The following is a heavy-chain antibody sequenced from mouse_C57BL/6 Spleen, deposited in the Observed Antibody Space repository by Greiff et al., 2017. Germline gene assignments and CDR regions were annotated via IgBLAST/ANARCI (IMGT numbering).Heavy chain of an antibody. CDR3: ARWSRDYGNCLDY. V-gene: IGHV7-3*01. Sequence: EVKLLESGGGLVQPGGSLSLSCAASGFTFTDYYMSWVRQPPGKALEWLGFIRNKANGYTTEYSASVKGRFTISRENSQSILYLQMNALRAEDSATYYCARWSRDYGNCLDYWGQGTTLTVSS. J-gene: IGHJ2*01. D-gene: IGHD2-1*01. CDR2: IRNKANGYTT. CDR1: GFTFTDYY.